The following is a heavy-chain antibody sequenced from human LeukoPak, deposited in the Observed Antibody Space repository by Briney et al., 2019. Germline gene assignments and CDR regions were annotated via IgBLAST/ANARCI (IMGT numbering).Heavy chain of an antibody. D-gene: IGHD6-13*01. J-gene: IGHJ4*02. CDR1: GYTFTGYY. CDR2: INPNSGGT. Sequence: ASVKVSCKASGYTFTGYYMHWVRQAPGQGPEWMGWINPNSGGTNYAQKFQGRVTMTRDTSISTAYMELSRLRSDDTAEYYCARDGSPRIAAAGYDYWGQGTLVTVSS. CDR3: ARDGSPRIAAAGYDY. V-gene: IGHV1-2*02.